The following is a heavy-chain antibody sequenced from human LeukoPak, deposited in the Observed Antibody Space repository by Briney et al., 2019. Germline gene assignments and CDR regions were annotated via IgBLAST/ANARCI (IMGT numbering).Heavy chain of an antibody. J-gene: IGHJ6*03. V-gene: IGHV4-28*05. CDR1: GYSVSTSNW. CDR3: ASVRWKGDYYFYMDV. D-gene: IGHD1-1*01. Sequence: SEALSLTCAVSGYSVSTSNWWGWIRQPPGKGLEWIGYIYYGGSIYYNPSLKSRVTMSVDTPKNQFSLKLSSVTAVDTAVYYCASVRWKGDYYFYMDVWGKGTTVTVSS. CDR2: IYYGGSI.